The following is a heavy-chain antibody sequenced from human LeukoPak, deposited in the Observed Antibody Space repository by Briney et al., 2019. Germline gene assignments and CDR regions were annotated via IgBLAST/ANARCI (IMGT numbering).Heavy chain of an antibody. CDR1: GFTFSSYA. J-gene: IGHJ4*02. Sequence: GGSLRLSCAASGFTFSSYAMNWVRQAPGKGLEWVSAISGSGGSTYYADSVKGRFTISRDNSKNTLYLQMNSLRAEDTAVYYCAKALDDSSGYFYYWGQGTLVTVSS. V-gene: IGHV3-23*01. CDR3: AKALDDSSGYFYY. CDR2: ISGSGGST. D-gene: IGHD3-22*01.